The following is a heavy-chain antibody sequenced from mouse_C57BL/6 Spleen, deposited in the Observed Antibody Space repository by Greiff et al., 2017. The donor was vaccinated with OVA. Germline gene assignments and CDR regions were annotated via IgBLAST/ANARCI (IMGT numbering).Heavy chain of an antibody. CDR2: IYPGGGDT. CDR1: GYAFSSSW. Sequence: VQLQQSGPELVKPGASVKISCKASGYAFSSSWMNWVKQRPGKGLEWSGRIYPGGGDTNYNGKFKGKATLTADKSSSTAYMQLSSLTSEDSAVYFCARGRNWEGYFDVWGTGTTVTVSA. D-gene: IGHD4-1*01. V-gene: IGHV1-82*01. J-gene: IGHJ1*03. CDR3: ARGRNWEGYFDV.